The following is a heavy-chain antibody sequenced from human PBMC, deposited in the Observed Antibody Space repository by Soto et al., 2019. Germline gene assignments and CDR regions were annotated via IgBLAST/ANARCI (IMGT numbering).Heavy chain of an antibody. CDR1: GFTFSSYG. CDR2: IWYDGSNK. D-gene: IGHD2-2*01. V-gene: IGHV3-33*01. CDR3: ARDYLLVPHRVIDY. J-gene: IGHJ4*02. Sequence: QVQLVESGGGVVQPGRSLRLSCAASGFTFSSYGMHWVRQAPGKGLGWVAVIWYDGSNKYYADSVKGLFTISRDNSKNTLSLQMNSLRAEDTAVYYWARDYLLVPHRVIDYWRQGTLVTVSS.